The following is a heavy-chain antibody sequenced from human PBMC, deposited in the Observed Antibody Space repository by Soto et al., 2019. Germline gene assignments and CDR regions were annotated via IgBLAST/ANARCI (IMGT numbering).Heavy chain of an antibody. Sequence: QVQLQQWGAGLLKPSETLSLTCAVYGGSFSGYYWSCIRQPPGKGLEWIGEINHSGSTNYNPSLKTRVTISVDTSKNQFSLKLSSVTAADTAVYYCARWSARVYAIQGFDYWGQGTLVTVSS. J-gene: IGHJ4*02. CDR1: GGSFSGYY. V-gene: IGHV4-34*01. D-gene: IGHD2-8*01. CDR2: INHSGST. CDR3: ARWSARVYAIQGFDY.